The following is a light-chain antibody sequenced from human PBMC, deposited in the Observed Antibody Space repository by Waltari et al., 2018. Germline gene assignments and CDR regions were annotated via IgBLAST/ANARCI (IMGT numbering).Light chain of an antibody. V-gene: IGLV2-8*01. J-gene: IGLJ1*01. Sequence: QSALTQPPSASGSPGQSVTISCAGTRNDVGGYNFVSWYQQHPGKAPKLMIFEVNQRPSGVPERFSGSKSGNTASLTVAGLQAEDEADYYCCSYAGSNYFYVFGTGTKVTVL. CDR3: CSYAGSNYFYV. CDR2: EVN. CDR1: RNDVGGYNF.